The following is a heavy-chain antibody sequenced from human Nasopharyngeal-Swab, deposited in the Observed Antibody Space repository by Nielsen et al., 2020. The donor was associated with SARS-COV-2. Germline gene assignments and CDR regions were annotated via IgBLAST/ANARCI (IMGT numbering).Heavy chain of an antibody. J-gene: IGHJ4*02. V-gene: IGHV3-30-3*01. CDR3: AKGGSSWYWFDY. CDR2: ISYDGSNK. CDR1: GFTFNSYA. D-gene: IGHD6-13*01. Sequence: GESLKISCAASGFTFNSYALHWVRQAPGTGLEWVAVISYDGSNKYYADSVKGRFTISRDNSKNTLYLQMNSLRVEDTAVYYCAKGGSSWYWFDYWGQGTLVTVSS.